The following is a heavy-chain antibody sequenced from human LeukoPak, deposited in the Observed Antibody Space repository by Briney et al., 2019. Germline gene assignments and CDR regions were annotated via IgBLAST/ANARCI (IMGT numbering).Heavy chain of an antibody. Sequence: SETLSLTCTVSGGSISSGSYYWSWIRQPAGKGLEWIGRIYTSGSTNYNPSLKSRVTISVDTSKNQLSLKLSSVTAADTAVYYCARPKEVAEDGAFDIWGQGTMVTVSS. CDR1: GGSISSGSYY. V-gene: IGHV4-61*02. CDR2: IYTSGST. J-gene: IGHJ3*02. CDR3: ARPKEVAEDGAFDI. D-gene: IGHD6-19*01.